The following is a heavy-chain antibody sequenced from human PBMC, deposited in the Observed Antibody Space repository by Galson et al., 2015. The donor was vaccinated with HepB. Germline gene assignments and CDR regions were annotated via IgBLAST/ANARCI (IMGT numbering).Heavy chain of an antibody. CDR3: ARGDGSGYYYVGY. Sequence: SVKVSCKASGYTFTNYAMNWVRQVPGQGLEWMGWINTNTGNPTYAQGFTGQFVFFLDTSVSTAYLQITSLKTEDTAVYYCARGDGSGYYYVGYWGQGTLVTVSS. V-gene: IGHV7-4-1*02. CDR2: INTNTGNP. D-gene: IGHD3-22*01. CDR1: GYTFTNYA. J-gene: IGHJ4*02.